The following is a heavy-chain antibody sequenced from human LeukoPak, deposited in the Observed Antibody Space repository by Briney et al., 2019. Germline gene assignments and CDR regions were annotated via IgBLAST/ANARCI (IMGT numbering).Heavy chain of an antibody. V-gene: IGHV4-34*01. CDR1: GESFSGYY. Sequence: SETLSLTCVVYGESFSGYYWTWIRQPPGKGLEWIGEINHSGSTKYNPSLKGRVTISEDTSQNQFSLKLSSVTAADTAVYYCARSSGWYVVEKYYFDYWGQGTLVTVSS. J-gene: IGHJ4*02. CDR3: ARSSGWYVVEKYYFDY. D-gene: IGHD6-19*01. CDR2: INHSGST.